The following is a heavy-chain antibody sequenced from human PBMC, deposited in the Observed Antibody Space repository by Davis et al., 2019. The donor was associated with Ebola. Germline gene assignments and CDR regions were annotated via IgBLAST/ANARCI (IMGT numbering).Heavy chain of an antibody. V-gene: IGHV4-39*02. J-gene: IGHJ4*02. Sequence: PGGSLRLSCTVSGGSISSSTYHWVWVRQPPGKGLEWIGSFFPTGATYYSPSLKSRVTMFVDTSKNQFSLNVYSVTAADTAIYYCATDILSQPRDWGQGTLVTVSS. CDR1: GGSISSSTYH. CDR3: ATDILSQPRD. CDR2: FFPTGAT.